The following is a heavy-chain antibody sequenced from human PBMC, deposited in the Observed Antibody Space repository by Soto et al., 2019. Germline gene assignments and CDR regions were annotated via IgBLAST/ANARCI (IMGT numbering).Heavy chain of an antibody. CDR2: ISAYDGDT. D-gene: IGHD1-26*01. J-gene: IGHJ5*02. CDR3: ARSSGTSYIWFDP. Sequence: QVQLVQSGAEVKKHGASVKVSCKASGYTFNSYGISWLRQAPGQGLEWMGWISAYDGDTKYAQKFQGRVTMTTDTSTSTANMEVRSLRSDDTAVYYCARSSGTSYIWFDPWGQGTLVTVSS. CDR1: GYTFNSYG. V-gene: IGHV1-18*01.